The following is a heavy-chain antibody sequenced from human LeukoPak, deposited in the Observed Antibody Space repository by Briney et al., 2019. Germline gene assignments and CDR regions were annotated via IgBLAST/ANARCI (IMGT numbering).Heavy chain of an antibody. Sequence: PGGSLRLSCAASGFTFSSYSMNWVRQAPGKGLEWVSSISSSSSYIYYADSVKGRFTISRDNSKNTLYLQMNSLRAEDTAVYYCATSTWGMFDYWGQGTLVTVSS. CDR3: ATSTWGMFDY. CDR1: GFTFSSYS. D-gene: IGHD3-16*01. J-gene: IGHJ4*02. CDR2: ISSSSSYI. V-gene: IGHV3-21*04.